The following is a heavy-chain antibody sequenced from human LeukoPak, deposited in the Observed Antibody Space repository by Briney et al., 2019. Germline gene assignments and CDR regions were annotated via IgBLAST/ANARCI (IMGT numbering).Heavy chain of an antibody. V-gene: IGHV3-66*01. CDR2: IYSGGST. J-gene: IGHJ4*02. Sequence: PGGSLRLSCAASGFTVSSNYMSWVRQAPGKGLEWVSVIYSGGSTYYADSVKGRFTLSRDSSKNTLFLQMNSLRAEDTAVYYCARGRVVAATQQRLPFDYWGQGTLVTVSS. CDR1: GFTVSSNY. CDR3: ARGRVVAATQQRLPFDY. D-gene: IGHD2-15*01.